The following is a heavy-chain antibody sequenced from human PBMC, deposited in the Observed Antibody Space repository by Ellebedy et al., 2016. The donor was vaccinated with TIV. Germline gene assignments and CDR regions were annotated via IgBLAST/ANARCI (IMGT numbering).Heavy chain of an antibody. Sequence: SQTLSLTCAISGDSVSDSSTTWNWIMQSPSRGLEWLGRAYYRSKWLNDYAVSVKGRISISPDTSKNQISLQLASVTPEDTAVYYCARDPSWCWSCLDVWGQGTTVTVSS. D-gene: IGHD3-3*01. CDR1: GDSVSDSSTT. V-gene: IGHV6-1*01. CDR3: ARDPSWCWSCLDV. CDR2: AYYRSKWLN. J-gene: IGHJ6*02.